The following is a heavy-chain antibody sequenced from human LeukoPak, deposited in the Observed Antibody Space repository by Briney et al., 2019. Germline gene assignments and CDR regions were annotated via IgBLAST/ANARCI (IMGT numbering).Heavy chain of an antibody. Sequence: PSETLALTCTVSGGSISGSYWCWIRQPPGKRLEWIAYIFYSGGTTYNPSLKSRVTMSVDTSKNQFSLKLSSVTAADTAVYYCAREYGVEFTGRNSWFDPWGQGTLVTVSS. J-gene: IGHJ5*02. CDR1: GGSISGSY. CDR2: IFYSGGT. CDR3: AREYGVEFTGRNSWFDP. D-gene: IGHD1-14*01. V-gene: IGHV4-59*12.